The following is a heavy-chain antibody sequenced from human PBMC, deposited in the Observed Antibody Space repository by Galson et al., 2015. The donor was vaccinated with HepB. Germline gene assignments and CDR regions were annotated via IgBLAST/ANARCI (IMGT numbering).Heavy chain of an antibody. D-gene: IGHD6-6*01. V-gene: IGHV3-23*01. J-gene: IGHJ4*02. CDR1: GFTFNTYA. Sequence: SLRLSCAASGFTFNTYAMAWVRRAPGRGLEWVSVISGSGINSFYADSVRGRFTISRDSSDNALYLQMNSLRDEDTAVYYCAKGRYSSSDTYFDYWGQGTLVTASS. CDR2: ISGSGINS. CDR3: AKGRYSSSDTYFDY.